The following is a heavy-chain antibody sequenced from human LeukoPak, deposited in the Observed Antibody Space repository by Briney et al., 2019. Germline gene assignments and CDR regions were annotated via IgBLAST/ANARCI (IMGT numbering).Heavy chain of an antibody. Sequence: SETLSLTCTVSGGSISSGSYYWGWIRQPPGKGLEWIGSIYYSGSTYYNPSLKSRVTISVDTSKNQFSLKLSSVTAADTAVYYCARLFSSTSSYYYYYGMDVWGQGTTVTVSS. V-gene: IGHV4-39*01. D-gene: IGHD2-2*01. CDR3: ARLFSSTSSYYYYYGMDV. J-gene: IGHJ6*02. CDR2: IYYSGST. CDR1: GGSISSGSYY.